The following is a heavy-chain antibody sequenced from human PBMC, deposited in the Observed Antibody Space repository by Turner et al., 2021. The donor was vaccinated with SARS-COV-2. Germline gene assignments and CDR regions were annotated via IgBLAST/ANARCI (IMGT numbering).Heavy chain of an antibody. CDR1: GGSISSYY. V-gene: IGHV4-59*08. D-gene: IGHD6-19*01. Sequence: QLHLQESGPGLVKPSETLSLTCTVSGGSISSYYWGWIRQPPGKGLEWIGYIHYSGSTNYNPSLKSRVTISVDTSKNQFSLKLSSVTAADTAVYYCARHGCSGWDGGGMDVWGQGTTVTVSS. CDR3: ARHGCSGWDGGGMDV. CDR2: IHYSGST. J-gene: IGHJ6*02.